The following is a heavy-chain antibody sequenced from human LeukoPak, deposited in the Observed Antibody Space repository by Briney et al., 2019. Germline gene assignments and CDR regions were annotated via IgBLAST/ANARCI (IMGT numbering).Heavy chain of an antibody. V-gene: IGHV3-21*01. CDR2: ISSSSSYI. CDR1: GFTFSSYS. Sequence: GGSLRLSCAASGFTFSSYSMNWVRQAPGKGLEWVSSISSSSSYIYYADSVKGRFTISRDNAKNSLYLQMNSLRAEDTAVYYCARDRGYYGSGSYPLYYYGMDVWGQGTTVTVSS. D-gene: IGHD3-10*01. J-gene: IGHJ6*02. CDR3: ARDRGYYGSGSYPLYYYGMDV.